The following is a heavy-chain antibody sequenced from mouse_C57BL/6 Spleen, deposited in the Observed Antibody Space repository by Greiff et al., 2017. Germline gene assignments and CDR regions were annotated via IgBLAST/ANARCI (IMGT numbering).Heavy chain of an antibody. Sequence: QVQLKESGPELVKPGASVKISCKASGYAFSSSWMNWVQQRPGKGLEWIGRIYPGDGDTNYNGKFTGKATLTADNSSSTAYMQLSSLTSEDSAVYFCARNSDGYNWYFDVWGTGTTVTVSS. CDR1: GYAFSSSW. CDR3: ARNSDGYNWYFDV. D-gene: IGHD2-3*01. J-gene: IGHJ1*03. CDR2: IYPGDGDT. V-gene: IGHV1-82*01.